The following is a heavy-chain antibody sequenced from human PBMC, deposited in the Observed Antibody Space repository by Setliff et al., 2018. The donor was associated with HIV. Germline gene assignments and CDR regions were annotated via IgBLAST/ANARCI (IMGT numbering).Heavy chain of an antibody. CDR3: ASDSPAARFEELEDHYYYFMGV. V-gene: IGHV1-69*13. J-gene: IGHJ6*03. CDR1: GGPFTSA. Sequence: SVKVSCKASGGPFTSAFNWVRQVPGQGLEWMGGIIPIFGTANYAQNFGGRVTIAADQSTTTSYLQLNSLRFEDTAIYYCASDSPAARFEELEDHYYYFMGVWGKGTTVT. CDR2: IIPIFGTA. D-gene: IGHD3-10*01.